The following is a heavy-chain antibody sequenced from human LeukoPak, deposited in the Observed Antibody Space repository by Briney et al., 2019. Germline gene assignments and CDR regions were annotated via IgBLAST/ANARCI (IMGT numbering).Heavy chain of an antibody. V-gene: IGHV4-4*07. CDR3: ARDYYATDAFDI. D-gene: IGHD3-10*01. J-gene: IGHJ3*02. CDR2: IYTSGGT. Sequence: PSETLSLTCTVSGGSISSYYWSWIRQPAGKGLEWIGRIYTSGGTNYNPSLKSRVTMSVDTSKNQFSLKLSSLTAADTAVYYCARDYYATDAFDIWGQGTMVTVSS. CDR1: GGSISSYY.